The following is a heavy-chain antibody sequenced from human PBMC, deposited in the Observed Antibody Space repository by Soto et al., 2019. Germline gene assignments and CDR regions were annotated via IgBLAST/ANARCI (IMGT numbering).Heavy chain of an antibody. J-gene: IGHJ4*02. CDR2: INHSGST. CDR3: ARDKSTCLSDY. V-gene: IGHV4-34*01. CDR1: GGSFSGYY. Sequence: SETMSLTCAVGGGSFSGYYWTWIRQPPGTGLEWIGEINHSGSTNYNPSLKSRVTISVDTSKNQFSLKLTSVTAADTAVYYCARDKSTCLSDYWGQGTLVTDSS. D-gene: IGHD2-2*01.